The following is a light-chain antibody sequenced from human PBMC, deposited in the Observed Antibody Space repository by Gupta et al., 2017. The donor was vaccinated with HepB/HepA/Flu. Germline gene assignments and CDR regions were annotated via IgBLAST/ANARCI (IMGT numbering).Light chain of an antibody. CDR2: SAS. CDR3: MQYTHWPHT. CDR1: QSLVYNDRYLC. V-gene: IGKV2-30*01. J-gene: IGKJ2*01. Sequence: AVLTQSPLSLRVTLAQPSSISCRSSQSLVYNDRYLCLNWFLQRPGQAPRRLIYSASNRDPGVPDRFSGSGSGTDFTLKISRVEAEDVGVYYCMQYTHWPHTFGQGTKLEI.